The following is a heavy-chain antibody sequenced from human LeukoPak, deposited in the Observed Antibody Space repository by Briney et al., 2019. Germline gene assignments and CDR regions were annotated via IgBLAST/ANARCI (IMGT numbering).Heavy chain of an antibody. V-gene: IGHV3-13*01. Sequence: GGSLRLSCAASGFTFSSYDMHWVRQATGKGLEWVSAIGTAGDTYYPGSVKGRFTISRENAKNSLYLQMNSLRAGDTAVYYCARGRAIAARPEAFDIWGQGTMVTVSS. CDR1: GFTFSSYD. J-gene: IGHJ3*02. D-gene: IGHD6-6*01. CDR3: ARGRAIAARPEAFDI. CDR2: IGTAGDT.